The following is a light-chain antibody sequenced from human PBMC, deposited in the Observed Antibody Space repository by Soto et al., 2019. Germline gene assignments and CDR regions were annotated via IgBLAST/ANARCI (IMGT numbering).Light chain of an antibody. Sequence: SALTQPPSASGSPGQSVTISCTGTSSDVGAYIYVSWYQQHPGTAPKLIIYEVNKRPSGVPDRFSGSRSGNTASLTVSGLVPDDTADYSCISYAGNHNVVFGGGTKVTVL. J-gene: IGLJ2*01. CDR2: EVN. CDR1: SSDVGAYIY. V-gene: IGLV2-8*01. CDR3: ISYAGNHNVV.